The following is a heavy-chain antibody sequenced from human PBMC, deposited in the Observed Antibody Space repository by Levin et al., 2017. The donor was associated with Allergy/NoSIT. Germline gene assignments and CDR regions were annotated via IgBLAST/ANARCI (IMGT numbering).Heavy chain of an antibody. Sequence: PGGSLRLSCAASGFTFSSYSMNWVRQAPGKGLEWVSFISSSSSYIYYADSVEGRFTISRDNAKNSLYLQMNSLRAEDTAVYYCARDLSSGWSYDAFDIWGQGTMVTVSS. V-gene: IGHV3-21*01. J-gene: IGHJ3*02. CDR2: ISSSSSYI. CDR3: ARDLSSGWSYDAFDI. CDR1: GFTFSSYS. D-gene: IGHD6-19*01.